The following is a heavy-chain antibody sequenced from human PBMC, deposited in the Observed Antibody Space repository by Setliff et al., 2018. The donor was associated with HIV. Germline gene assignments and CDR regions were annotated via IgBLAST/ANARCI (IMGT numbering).Heavy chain of an antibody. Sequence: SETLSLTCTVSGGFIGSGDGHWTWIRQSPGEGLEWIGYIFYSGYAKYNPSLKSRVTISVDTSKKQFSLKLSSVTAADTAVYYCARVHCYDSSGYSEPYYMDVWGKGTTVTVSS. CDR3: ARVHCYDSSGYSEPYYMDV. CDR2: IFYSGYA. J-gene: IGHJ6*03. CDR1: GGFIGSGDGH. V-gene: IGHV4-61*08. D-gene: IGHD3-22*01.